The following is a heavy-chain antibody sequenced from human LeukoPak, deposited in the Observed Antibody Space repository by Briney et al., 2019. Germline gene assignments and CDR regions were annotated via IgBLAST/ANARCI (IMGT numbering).Heavy chain of an antibody. CDR3: ARANIGYYDSSGYFDY. Sequence: GGSLRLSCAASGFTFDDYGMSWVRQAPGKGLEWVSGINWNGGSTGYADSVKGRFTISRDNAKNSLYLQMNSLRAEGTAVYYCARANIGYYDSSGYFDYWGQGTLVTVSS. J-gene: IGHJ4*02. V-gene: IGHV3-20*04. D-gene: IGHD3-22*01. CDR1: GFTFDDYG. CDR2: INWNGGST.